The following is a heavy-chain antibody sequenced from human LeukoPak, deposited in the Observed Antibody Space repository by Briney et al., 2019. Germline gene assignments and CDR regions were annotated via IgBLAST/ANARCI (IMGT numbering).Heavy chain of an antibody. D-gene: IGHD3-22*01. CDR3: ATIASTPSYYYDSSGFNWFDP. J-gene: IGHJ5*02. CDR1: GYTLTELS. Sequence: ASVTVSFKVSGYTLTELSMHWVRQAPGKGLEWMGGFDPEDGETIYAQKFQGRVTMTEDTSTDTAYMELSSLRSKDTAVYYCATIASTPSYYYDSSGFNWFDPWGQGTLVTVSS. V-gene: IGHV1-24*01. CDR2: FDPEDGET.